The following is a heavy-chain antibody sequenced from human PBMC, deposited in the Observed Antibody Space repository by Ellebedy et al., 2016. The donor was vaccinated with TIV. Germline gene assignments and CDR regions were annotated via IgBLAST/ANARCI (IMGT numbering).Heavy chain of an antibody. CDR3: ARDRGYDTFDY. D-gene: IGHD5-12*01. CDR1: GFPFSSFW. J-gene: IGHJ4*02. V-gene: IGHV3-7*01. Sequence: PGGSLRLSCAASGFPFSSFWMSWVRQAPGKGLEWVANTKVDGSEKYYVDSVRGRFTISRDNAKNSLYLQMNSLGAEDTAVYYCARDRGYDTFDYWGQGILVTVSS. CDR2: TKVDGSEK.